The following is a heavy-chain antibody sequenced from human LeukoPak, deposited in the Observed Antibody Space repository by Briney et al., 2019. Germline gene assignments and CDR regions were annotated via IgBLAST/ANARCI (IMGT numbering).Heavy chain of an antibody. Sequence: GASVKVSCKASGYTFTGYYMHWVRQAPGQGLEWMGWINPNSGGTNYAQKFQGRVTMTRDTSISTAYMELSRLRSDDTAVYYCARDTYYDILTGYAFDIWGQGTMVTVSS. CDR1: GYTFTGYY. V-gene: IGHV1-2*02. J-gene: IGHJ3*02. CDR3: ARDTYYDILTGYAFDI. CDR2: INPNSGGT. D-gene: IGHD3-9*01.